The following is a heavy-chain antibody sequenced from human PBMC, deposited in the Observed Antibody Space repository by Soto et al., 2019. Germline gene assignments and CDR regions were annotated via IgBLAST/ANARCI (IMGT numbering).Heavy chain of an antibody. Sequence: QLQLQESGSGLVKPSQTLSLTCAVSGGSISSGGISWSLIRQPPGKGLESIGYIYHSGSTYYNPSLKGRVTISVDRSKNQFSLKLSSVTAADTAVYYCAGGIAARPLGYWGHVTLVTVSS. D-gene: IGHD6-6*01. J-gene: IGHJ4*01. CDR3: AGGIAARPLGY. V-gene: IGHV4-30-2*01. CDR2: IYHSGST. CDR1: GGSISSGGIS.